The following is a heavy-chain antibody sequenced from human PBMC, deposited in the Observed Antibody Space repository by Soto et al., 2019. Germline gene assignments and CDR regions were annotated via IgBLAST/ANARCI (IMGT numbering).Heavy chain of an antibody. D-gene: IGHD2-15*01. J-gene: IGHJ5*02. CDR1: GGSISSGDYY. CDR2: IYYSGST. V-gene: IGHV4-30-4*01. CDR3: ARARGVVVVAATSGGWFDP. Sequence: PSETLSLTCTVSGGSISSGDYYWSWIRQPPGKGLEWIGYIYYSGSTYYNPSLKSRVTISVDTSKNQFSLKLSSVTAAGTAVYYCARARGVVVVAATSGGWFDPWGQGTLVTVSS.